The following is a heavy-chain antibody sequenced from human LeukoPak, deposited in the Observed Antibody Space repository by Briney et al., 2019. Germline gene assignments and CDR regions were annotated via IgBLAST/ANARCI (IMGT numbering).Heavy chain of an antibody. Sequence: GGSLRLSCAASGFTFSSYWVSWVRQAPGKGLEWVANIKQDGSEKYYVDSVKGRFTISRDNAKNSLYLQMNSLRAEDTAVYYCARDKGLLWFGELTGDAFDIWGQGTMVTVSS. D-gene: IGHD3-10*01. J-gene: IGHJ3*02. CDR1: GFTFSSYW. CDR2: IKQDGSEK. V-gene: IGHV3-7*01. CDR3: ARDKGLLWFGELTGDAFDI.